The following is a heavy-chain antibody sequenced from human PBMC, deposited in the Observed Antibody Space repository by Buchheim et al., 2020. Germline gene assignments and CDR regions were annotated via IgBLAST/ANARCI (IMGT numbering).Heavy chain of an antibody. CDR2: ISGSGGST. CDR3: AKAVLFGELLSPTGVYYHGMDV. Sequence: EVQLLESGGGLVQPGGSLRLSCAASGFTFSSYAMSWVRQAPGKGLEWVSGISGSGGSTNYADSVKGRFTISRDTSKNTLSVQMNSLRAEDTAVYYCAKAVLFGELLSPTGVYYHGMDVWGQGTT. V-gene: IGHV3-23*01. CDR1: GFTFSSYA. J-gene: IGHJ6*02. D-gene: IGHD3-10*02.